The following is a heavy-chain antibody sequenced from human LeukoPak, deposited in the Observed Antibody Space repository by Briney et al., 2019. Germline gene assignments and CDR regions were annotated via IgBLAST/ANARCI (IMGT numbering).Heavy chain of an antibody. J-gene: IGHJ4*02. CDR3: ATFSYYDFWSGYYPNPFDY. CDR1: GFTFSTFT. D-gene: IGHD3-3*01. Sequence: GRSLRLSCAASGFTFSTFTMHWVRQAPGKGLNLVAVISYDGSNEYYADSVKGRFTISRDNAKNSLYLQMNSLRAEDTAVYYCATFSYYDFWSGYYPNPFDYWGQGTLVTVSS. V-gene: IGHV3-30*04. CDR2: ISYDGSNE.